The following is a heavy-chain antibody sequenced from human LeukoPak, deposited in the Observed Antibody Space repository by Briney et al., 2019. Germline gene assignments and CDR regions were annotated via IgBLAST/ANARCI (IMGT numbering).Heavy chain of an antibody. V-gene: IGHV4-59*01. CDR2: VYYSGST. CDR1: GGSFSGYY. Sequence: SETLSLTCAVYGGSFSGYYWSWIRQPPGKGLEWIGYVYYSGSTNYNPSLKSRVIISVDTSKNQFSLKLSSVTAADTAVYYCARDRLGGSLVDYWGQGTLVTVSS. J-gene: IGHJ4*02. CDR3: ARDRLGGSLVDY. D-gene: IGHD2-15*01.